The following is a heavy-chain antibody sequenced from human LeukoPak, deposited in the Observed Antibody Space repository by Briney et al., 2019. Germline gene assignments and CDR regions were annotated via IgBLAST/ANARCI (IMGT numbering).Heavy chain of an antibody. D-gene: IGHD2-15*01. V-gene: IGHV1-69*01. J-gene: IGHJ4*02. Sequence: SVKVSCKASGGTFSIYAISWVRQAPRQGRERMGGIIPIFGTANYAQKFQGRVTITADESTSTAYMELSSLRSEDTAVYYCARDPEYYCSGGSCYSYWGQGTLVTVSS. CDR2: IIPIFGTA. CDR3: ARDPEYYCSGGSCYSY. CDR1: GGTFSIYA.